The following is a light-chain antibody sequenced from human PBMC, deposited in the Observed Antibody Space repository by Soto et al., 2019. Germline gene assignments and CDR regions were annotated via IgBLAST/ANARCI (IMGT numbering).Light chain of an antibody. J-gene: IGLJ3*02. CDR3: QSADSSGTYAV. Sequence: SYELTQAPSVSVSPGQTARITCSGAALPKQYAYWYQQKPGQAPVLVIYKDSERPSGIPERFSGSSSGTTVTLTISGVQAEDEADYYCQSADSSGTYAVFGGGTKLTVL. CDR1: ALPKQY. CDR2: KDS. V-gene: IGLV3-25*03.